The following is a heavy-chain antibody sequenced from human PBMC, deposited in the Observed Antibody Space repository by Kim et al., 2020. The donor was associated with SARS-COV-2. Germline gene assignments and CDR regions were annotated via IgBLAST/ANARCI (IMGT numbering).Heavy chain of an antibody. J-gene: IGHJ4*02. Sequence: GGSLRLSCAASGFTFSSYGMHWVRQAPGKGLEWVAVISYDGSNKYYADSVKGRFTISRDNSKNTLYLQMNSLRAEDTAVYYCAKDQTGYSSGWYGGHDYWGQGTLVTVSS. CDR3: AKDQTGYSSGWYGGHDY. CDR1: GFTFSSYG. CDR2: ISYDGSNK. D-gene: IGHD6-19*01. V-gene: IGHV3-30*18.